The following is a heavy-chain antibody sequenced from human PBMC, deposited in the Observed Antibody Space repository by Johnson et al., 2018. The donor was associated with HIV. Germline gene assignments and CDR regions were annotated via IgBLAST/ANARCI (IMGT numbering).Heavy chain of an antibody. CDR3: YCTDHFGAGSESKGTFDA. CDR2: ISSSGGTT. V-gene: IGHV3-11*01. CDR1: GFKFDDNY. J-gene: IGHJ3*01. D-gene: IGHD3-10*01. Sequence: QEQLVESGGALVKPGGSLRLSCAASGFKFDDNYMAWIRQSPGKGLEWVSYISSSGGTTHNADSVTGRFAISRNNADNSLYLQMNSLRQDDTAVYSCYCTDHFGAGSESKGTFDAWGQGTMVTVSS.